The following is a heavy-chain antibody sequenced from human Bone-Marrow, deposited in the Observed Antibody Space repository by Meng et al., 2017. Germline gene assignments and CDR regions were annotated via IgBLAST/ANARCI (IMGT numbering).Heavy chain of an antibody. CDR2: MNPNSGNT. CDR3: ARGSGITMVRDPRNDAFDI. CDR1: GYTFTSYD. Sequence: ASVKVSCKASGYTFTSYDINWVRQATGQGLEWMGWMNPNSGNTGYAQKFQGRVTITRNTSISTAYMELSSLRSEDTAVYYCARGSGITMVRDPRNDAFDIWGQGTMVTVSS. J-gene: IGHJ3*02. D-gene: IGHD3-10*01. V-gene: IGHV1-8*03.